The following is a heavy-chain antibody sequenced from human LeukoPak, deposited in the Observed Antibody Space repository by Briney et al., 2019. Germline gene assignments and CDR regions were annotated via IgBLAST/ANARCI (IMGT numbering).Heavy chain of an antibody. D-gene: IGHD3-22*01. CDR3: ARVTYYDSSGYYYYFDY. Sequence: GGSLRLSCAASGFTFSSYSMNWVRQAPGKGLEWVSYISSSSSTIYYADSVKGRFTISRHNSKNTLYLQMNSLRAEDTAVYYCARVTYYDSSGYYYYFDYWGQGTLVTVSS. J-gene: IGHJ4*02. CDR1: GFTFSSYS. V-gene: IGHV3-48*01. CDR2: ISSSSSTI.